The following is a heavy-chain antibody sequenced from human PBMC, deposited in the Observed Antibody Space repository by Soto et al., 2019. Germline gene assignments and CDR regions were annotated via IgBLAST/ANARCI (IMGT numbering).Heavy chain of an antibody. CDR2: MSYDGSNK. CDR3: GREGGAY. V-gene: IGHV3-30-3*01. CDR1: GFTFSSYA. J-gene: IGHJ4*02. Sequence: QVQLVESGGGVVQPGRSLRLSCAASGFTFSSYAMHWVRRAPGKGLEGMAVMSYDGSNKYYADSVKGRFTISRDNSKNARYTEMNSLRPGDTALYSCGREGGAYWGQGTLVIVSS. D-gene: IGHD3-16*01.